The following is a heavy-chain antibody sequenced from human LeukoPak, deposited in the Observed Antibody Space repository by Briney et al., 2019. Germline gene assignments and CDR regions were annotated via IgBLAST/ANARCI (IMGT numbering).Heavy chain of an antibody. V-gene: IGHV1-18*01. CDR2: ISAYNGNT. J-gene: IGHJ4*02. CDR1: GYTFTSYG. D-gene: IGHD7-27*01. Sequence: ASVEVSCKASGYTFTSYGISWVRQAPGQGLEWMGWISAYNGNTNYAQKLQGRVTMTTDTSTSTAYMELRSLRSDDTAVYYCARGHTYWGSPYYFDYWGQGTLVTVSS. CDR3: ARGHTYWGSPYYFDY.